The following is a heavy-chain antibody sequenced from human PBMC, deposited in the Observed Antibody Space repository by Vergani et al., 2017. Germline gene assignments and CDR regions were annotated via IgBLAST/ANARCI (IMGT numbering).Heavy chain of an antibody. J-gene: IGHJ6*02. D-gene: IGHD4-17*01. CDR2: VDPEDGET. CDR3: AKPQTLTTGGMEV. CDR1: VYTFTDHY. Sequence: EVQLVQSGAEVKKPGATMKISCKVSVYTFTDHYMHWVKQAPGKGLEWMGRVDPEDGETIYAEKFKGRVTIAADTSTDTAHLDLSSLRSEDTAVYYCAKPQTLTTGGMEVWGQGTTVIVSS. V-gene: IGHV1-69-2*01.